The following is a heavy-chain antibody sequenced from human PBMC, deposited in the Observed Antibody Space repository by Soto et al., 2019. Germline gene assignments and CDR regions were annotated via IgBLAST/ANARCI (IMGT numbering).Heavy chain of an antibody. CDR1: NFSISSGYY. V-gene: IGHV4-38-2*01. CDR3: ARTHSGSYYSVFNY. J-gene: IGHJ4*02. Sequence: SETLSLTCVVSNFSISSGYYWGCIRQSPGKGLEWIASIYRSGTTSYNPSLKSRVTISVDPSKNQFSLMLTAVTAADTAVYYCARTHSGSYYSVFNYWGRGSLVTVSS. CDR2: IYRSGTT. D-gene: IGHD1-26*01.